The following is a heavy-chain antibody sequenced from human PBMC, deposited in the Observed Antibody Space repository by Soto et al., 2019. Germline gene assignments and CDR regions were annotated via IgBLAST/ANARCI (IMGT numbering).Heavy chain of an antibody. D-gene: IGHD1-26*01. CDR3: ARTREGFIGKDCYFDY. CDR2: IYPGDSDT. Sequence: GESLKISCKGSGYSFTSYWIGWVRQMPGKGLEWMGIIYPGDSDTRYSPSFQGQVTISADKSISTAYLQWSSLKASDTAMYYCARTREGFIGKDCYFDYWGQGTLVTVSS. J-gene: IGHJ4*02. V-gene: IGHV5-51*01. CDR1: GYSFTSYW.